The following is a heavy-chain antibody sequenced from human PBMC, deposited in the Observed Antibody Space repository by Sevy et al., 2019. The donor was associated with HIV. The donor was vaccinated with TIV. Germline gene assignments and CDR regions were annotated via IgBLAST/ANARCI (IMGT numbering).Heavy chain of an antibody. CDR2: ISYDGSNK. Sequence: GGSLRLSCAASGFTFSSYVMHWVRQAPGKGLEWVAVISYDGSNKYYADSVKGRFTISRDNSKNTLYLQMNSLRAEDTAVYYCANSLWFGELSNDYWGQGTLVTVSS. CDR3: ANSLWFGELSNDY. V-gene: IGHV3-30*18. J-gene: IGHJ4*02. D-gene: IGHD3-10*01. CDR1: GFTFSSYV.